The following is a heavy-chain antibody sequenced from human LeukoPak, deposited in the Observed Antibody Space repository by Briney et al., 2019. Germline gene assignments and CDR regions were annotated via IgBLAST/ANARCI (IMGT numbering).Heavy chain of an antibody. V-gene: IGHV1-69*13. Sequence: ASVKVSCKASGGTFSSYAISWVRQAPGQGLEWMGGIIPIFGTANYAQKFQGRVTITADESTSTAYMELSSLRSEDTAVYYCARDPDYSNYVGYFDYWGQGTLVTVSS. CDR3: ARDPDYSNYVGYFDY. CDR1: GGTFSSYA. D-gene: IGHD4-11*01. CDR2: IIPIFGTA. J-gene: IGHJ4*02.